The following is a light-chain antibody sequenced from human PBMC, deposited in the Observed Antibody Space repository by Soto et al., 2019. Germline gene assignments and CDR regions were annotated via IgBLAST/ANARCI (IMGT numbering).Light chain of an antibody. CDR2: EDN. CDR3: QSYDSSVVV. V-gene: IGLV6-57*04. Sequence: NFMLTQPHSVSESPGKTVNISCTRSSGSIASNYVQWYQQRPGSAPTTVIYEDNQRPSGVPDRFSGSIDSSPNSASLTISGLKTEDEADYYCQSYDSSVVVFGGGTQLTVL. CDR1: SGSIASNY. J-gene: IGLJ2*01.